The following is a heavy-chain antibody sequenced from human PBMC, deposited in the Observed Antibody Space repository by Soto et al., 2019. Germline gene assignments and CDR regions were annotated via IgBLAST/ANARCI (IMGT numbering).Heavy chain of an antibody. V-gene: IGHV3-23*01. CDR2: ISGSGGST. Sequence: GGSLRLSCAASGFTFSSYAMSWVRQAPGKGLEWVSAISGSGGSTSYADSVKGRFTISRDSSKNTLYLQMNTLRAEDTAVYYCAKAVVVRKPLYSYMDVWGKGTSVTVSS. CDR1: GFTFSSYA. D-gene: IGHD2-15*01. CDR3: AKAVVVRKPLYSYMDV. J-gene: IGHJ6*03.